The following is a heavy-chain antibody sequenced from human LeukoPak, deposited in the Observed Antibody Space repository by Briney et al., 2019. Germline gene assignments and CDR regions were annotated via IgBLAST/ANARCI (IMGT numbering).Heavy chain of an antibody. CDR1: GFTFSSYG. J-gene: IGHJ4*02. Sequence: GGSLRLSCAASGFTFSSYGMHWVRQAPSKGLEWVTFIRYDGTNKFYADSVKGRFTISRDNSKNTLYLQMNSLRAEDTAVYYCAREEGFDYWGQGTLVTVSS. CDR3: AREEGFDY. V-gene: IGHV3-30*02. D-gene: IGHD1-26*01. CDR2: IRYDGTNK.